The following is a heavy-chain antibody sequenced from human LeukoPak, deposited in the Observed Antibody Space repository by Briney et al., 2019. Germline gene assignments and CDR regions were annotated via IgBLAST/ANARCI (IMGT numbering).Heavy chain of an antibody. V-gene: IGHV4-28*03. Sequence: SETLSLTCGVSGYSISSSNWWGWIRQPPGKGLEWIGYVYYSGSTVYNPSLKSRVTISVDTSKDQFSLKLSSVTAADTAVYYCARDVDGVPGDYWGQGTLVTVSS. J-gene: IGHJ4*02. CDR1: GYSISSSNW. CDR3: ARDVDGVPGDY. CDR2: VYYSGST. D-gene: IGHD5-12*01.